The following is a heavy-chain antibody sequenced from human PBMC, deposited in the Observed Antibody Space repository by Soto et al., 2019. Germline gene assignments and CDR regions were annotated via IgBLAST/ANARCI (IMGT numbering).Heavy chain of an antibody. V-gene: IGHV4-59*08. CDR3: ARLGGYYQAFDH. CDR2: IYYSGST. D-gene: IGHD3-3*01. Sequence: SETLSLTCTVSGGSISSYYWSWIRQPPGKGLEWIGYIYYSGSTNYNPSLKSRVTISVDTSKNQFSLKLSSVTAADTAVYYCARLGGYYQAFDHWGQGTLVTVSS. J-gene: IGHJ4*02. CDR1: GGSISSYY.